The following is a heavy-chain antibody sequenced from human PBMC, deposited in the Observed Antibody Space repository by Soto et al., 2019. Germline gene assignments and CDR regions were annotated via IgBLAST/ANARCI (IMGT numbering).Heavy chain of an antibody. J-gene: IGHJ4*02. V-gene: IGHV3-15*01. CDR3: TTQGGGDDIYFDY. CDR2: IKSKSDGETT. D-gene: IGHD3-16*01. Sequence: EVQLVESGGGLVQPGGSLRLSCAASGFSFSDAWMIWVRQAPGKGLQWVGRIKSKSDGETTDYAPPVKGRFAISRDDSKKTVYLRMNSLKTEDTATYFCTTQGGGDDIYFDYWGEGTLVAVSS. CDR1: GFSFSDAW.